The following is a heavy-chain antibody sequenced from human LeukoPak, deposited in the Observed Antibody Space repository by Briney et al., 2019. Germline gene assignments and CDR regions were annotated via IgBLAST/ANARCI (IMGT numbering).Heavy chain of an antibody. CDR3: ARAYNYVMDV. V-gene: IGHV3-7*02. CDR1: RFTFSSYW. Sequence: GGSLRLSCAASRFTFSSYWMTWVRQAPGKGLEWVANKKQDGSEKYYVGSVKGRFTISRDNTKNSLYLQMNSLRAVDTAVYFCARAYNYVMDVWGQGTTVTVSS. J-gene: IGHJ6*02. CDR2: KKQDGSEK.